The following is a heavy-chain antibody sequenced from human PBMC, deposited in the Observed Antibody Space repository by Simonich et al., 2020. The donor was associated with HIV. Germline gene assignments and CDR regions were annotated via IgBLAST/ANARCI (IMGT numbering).Heavy chain of an antibody. CDR2: INHSGST. CDR3: ARRTGYDLDY. Sequence: QVQLQQWGAGLLKPSETLSLTCAVYGGPFSGYYWSWIRQPPGKGLEWIGEINHSGSTDYNPSLKSRVTISVDTSKNQFSLKLSSVTAADTALYYCARRTGYDLDYWGQGTLVTVSS. D-gene: IGHD5-12*01. J-gene: IGHJ4*02. CDR1: GGPFSGYY. V-gene: IGHV4-34*01.